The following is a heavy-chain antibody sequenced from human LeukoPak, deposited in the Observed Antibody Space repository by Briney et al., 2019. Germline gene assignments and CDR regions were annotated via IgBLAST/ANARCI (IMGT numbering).Heavy chain of an antibody. Sequence: PSETLSLTCTVSGDSISSDTYYWNWIRQPAGKGLEWIGYIYYSGSTNYNPSLESRVTISVDTSKNQFSLKLSSVTAADTAVYYCATTLSGFGESFDYWGQGTLVTVSS. D-gene: IGHD3-10*01. J-gene: IGHJ4*02. CDR1: GDSISSDTYY. CDR2: IYYSGST. CDR3: ATTLSGFGESFDY. V-gene: IGHV4-61*10.